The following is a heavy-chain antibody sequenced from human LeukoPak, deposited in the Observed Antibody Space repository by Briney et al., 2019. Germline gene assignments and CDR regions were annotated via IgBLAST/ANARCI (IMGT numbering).Heavy chain of an antibody. CDR1: GGTFSSYA. CDR3: TVYCSGGSCYSWFDP. D-gene: IGHD2-15*01. CDR2: IIPIFGTA. Sequence: ASVKVSCKASGGTFSSYAISWVRQAPGQGLEWMGGIIPIFGTANYAQKFQGRVTITADKSTSTAYMELSSLRSEDTAVYYCTVYCSGGSCYSWFDPWGQGTLVTVSS. V-gene: IGHV1-69*06. J-gene: IGHJ5*02.